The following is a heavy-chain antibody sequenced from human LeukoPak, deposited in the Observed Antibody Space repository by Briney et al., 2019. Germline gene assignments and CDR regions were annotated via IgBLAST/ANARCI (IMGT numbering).Heavy chain of an antibody. J-gene: IGHJ6*03. CDR3: ARVHFYYMDI. V-gene: IGHV3-53*01. Sequence: GGSLRLSCAVSGFRISINDMSWVRQAPGKGLQWVSMMYIDGNRYYADSVKGRFTISRDNSKNTLFLQMDSLRADDTAVYYCARVHFYYMDIWGKGTTVTISS. CDR1: GFRISIND. D-gene: IGHD5/OR15-5a*01. CDR2: MYIDGNR.